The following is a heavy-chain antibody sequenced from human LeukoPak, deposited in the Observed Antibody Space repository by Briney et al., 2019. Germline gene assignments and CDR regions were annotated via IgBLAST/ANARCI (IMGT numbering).Heavy chain of an antibody. CDR3: AREGGYCSSTSCYWGAFDI. CDR2: IYYSGST. V-gene: IGHV4-39*07. D-gene: IGHD2-2*01. Sequence: SETLSLTCTVSGGSISSSSYYWGWIRQPPGKGLEWIGSIYYSGSTYYNPSLKSRVTISVDTSKNQFSLKLSSVTAADTAVYYCAREGGYCSSTSCYWGAFDIWGQGTMVTVSS. J-gene: IGHJ3*02. CDR1: GGSISSSSYY.